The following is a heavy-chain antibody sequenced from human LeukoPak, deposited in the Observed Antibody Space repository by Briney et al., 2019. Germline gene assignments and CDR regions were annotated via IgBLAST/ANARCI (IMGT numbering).Heavy chain of an antibody. V-gene: IGHV4-59*12. Sequence: SETLSLTCTVSGGPIRTYYWSWIRQPPGKGLEWIGYIYYSGTTNYNPSLKSRVTISVDTSKNQFSLKLSSVTAADTAVYYCATSYYYDILENWGQGTLVTVSS. CDR1: GGPIRTYY. J-gene: IGHJ4*02. D-gene: IGHD3-22*01. CDR3: ATSYYYDILEN. CDR2: IYYSGTT.